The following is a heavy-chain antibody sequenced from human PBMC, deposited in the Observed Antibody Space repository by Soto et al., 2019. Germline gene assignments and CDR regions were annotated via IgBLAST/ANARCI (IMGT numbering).Heavy chain of an antibody. CDR3: AKGGTTPGVNHAFDI. V-gene: IGHV3-30*18. Sequence: QVQLVESGGGVVQPGRSLRLSCAASGFTFSSYGMHWVRQAPGKGLEWVAVISYDGSNKYYADSVKGRFTISRDNSKNQLYRQMNSLRAEDTAVYYCAKGGTTPGVNHAFDIWGQGTMVTVSS. D-gene: IGHD1-1*01. CDR1: GFTFSSYG. J-gene: IGHJ3*02. CDR2: ISYDGSNK.